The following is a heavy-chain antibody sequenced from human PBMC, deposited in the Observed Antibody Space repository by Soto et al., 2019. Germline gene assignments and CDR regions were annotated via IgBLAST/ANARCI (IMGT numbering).Heavy chain of an antibody. CDR3: ARAHYYGSGSYYFDY. Sequence: SETLSLTCTVSGGSISSYYWSWIRQPPGNGLEWIGYIYYSGSTNYNPSLKSRVTISVDTSKNQFSLKLSSVTAADTAVYYCARAHYYGSGSYYFDYWGQGTLVTVSS. CDR2: IYYSGST. D-gene: IGHD3-10*01. J-gene: IGHJ4*02. CDR1: GGSISSYY. V-gene: IGHV4-59*01.